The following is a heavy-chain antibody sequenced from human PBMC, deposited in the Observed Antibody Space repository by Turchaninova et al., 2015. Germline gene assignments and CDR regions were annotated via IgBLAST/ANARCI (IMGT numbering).Heavy chain of an antibody. J-gene: IGHJ4*02. CDR2: ISYGGAT. Sequence: QVQLQESGPGLVKTSETLSLTCTVSGASVDSYSWNWVRQPPGKGLEWIGYISYGGATKYNPSLKSRLTMSLDTSKNQFSLKMKSVPAADTAVYYCARETSPCGWHSFDYWGQGTLITVSS. CDR3: ARETSPCGWHSFDY. V-gene: IGHV4-59*02. D-gene: IGHD6-19*01. CDR1: GASVDSYS.